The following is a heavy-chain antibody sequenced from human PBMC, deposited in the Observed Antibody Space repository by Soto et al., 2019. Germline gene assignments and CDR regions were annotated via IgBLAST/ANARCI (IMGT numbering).Heavy chain of an antibody. CDR1: GFTFISYA. CDR3: AKAGRLVINWFDP. Sequence: GGSLRLSCAASGFTFISYAMSFCRHSPGRGLEWVSCITGSGGGTYYADSVKGRFTISRDNSKDTLFLQMNSLRAEDTAVYYCAKAGRLVINWFDPWGQGTLVTVSS. D-gene: IGHD2-21*01. CDR2: ITGSGGGT. V-gene: IGHV3-23*01. J-gene: IGHJ5*02.